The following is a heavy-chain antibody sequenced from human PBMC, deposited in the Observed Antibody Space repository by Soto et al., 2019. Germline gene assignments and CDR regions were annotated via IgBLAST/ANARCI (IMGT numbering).Heavy chain of an antibody. CDR2: IYTGGNT. V-gene: IGHV3-53*02. J-gene: IGHJ6*02. CDR1: GFTVTSYY. CDR3: GRDYYYGSGNYYRADYYHYGMDV. Sequence: EVQLVQTGGGLIQPGGSLRLSCAASGFTVTSYYMSWVRQAPGKGLEWVSLIYTGGNTNYADSVKGRFTISRDNSKNTLYFKMNSLRAEDTAVYYCGRDYYYGSGNYYRADYYHYGMDVWGQGTTVTVSS. D-gene: IGHD3-10*01.